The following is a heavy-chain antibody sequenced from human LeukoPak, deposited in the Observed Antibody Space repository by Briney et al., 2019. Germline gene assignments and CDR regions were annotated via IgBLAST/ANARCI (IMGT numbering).Heavy chain of an antibody. CDR3: ARDDIAARRFDY. J-gene: IGHJ4*02. Sequence: PGGSLRLSCAASGFTFSDYYMSWIRQAPGKGLEWVAVISYDGSNKYYADSVKGRFTISRDNSKNTLYLQMNSLRAEDTAVYYCARDDIAARRFDYWGQGTLVTVSS. CDR2: ISYDGSNK. CDR1: GFTFSDYY. V-gene: IGHV3-30*03. D-gene: IGHD6-6*01.